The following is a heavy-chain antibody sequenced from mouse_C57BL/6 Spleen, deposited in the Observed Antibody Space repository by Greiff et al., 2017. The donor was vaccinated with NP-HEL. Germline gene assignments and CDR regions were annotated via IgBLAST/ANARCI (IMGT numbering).Heavy chain of an antibody. J-gene: IGHJ4*01. Sequence: EVQLQQSGPVLVKPGASVKMSCKASGYTFTDYYMNWVKQSHGKSLEWIGVINPYNGGTSYNQKFKGKATLTVDKSSSTAYMELNSLTSEDSAVYYCARSGSNDYAMDYWGQGTSVTVSS. CDR1: GYTFTDYY. CDR2: INPYNGGT. CDR3: ARSGSNDYAMDY. D-gene: IGHD2-5*01. V-gene: IGHV1-19*01.